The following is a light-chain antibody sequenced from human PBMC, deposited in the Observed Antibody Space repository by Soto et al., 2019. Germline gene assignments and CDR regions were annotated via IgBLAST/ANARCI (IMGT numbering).Light chain of an antibody. Sequence: QSALTQPPSASGSPGQSVTISCTGTSSDVGTYNYVSWHQQHPGKAPKLLIYEVSKRPSGVPDRFSGSKSGNTASLTVSGLRAEDEADYYCISYARSDTYVFGTGTKVTVL. CDR1: SSDVGTYNY. CDR3: ISYARSDTYV. CDR2: EVS. J-gene: IGLJ1*01. V-gene: IGLV2-8*01.